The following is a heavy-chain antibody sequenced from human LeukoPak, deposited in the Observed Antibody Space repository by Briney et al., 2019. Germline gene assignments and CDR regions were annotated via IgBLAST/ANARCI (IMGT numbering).Heavy chain of an antibody. CDR1: GYTFTSYG. V-gene: IGHV1-18*04. CDR3: ARAYYDILTGYYRSPDAAFDI. Sequence: ASVKVSCKASGYTFTSYGISWVRQAPGQGLEWMGWISAYNGNTNYAQKLQGRVTMTTDTSTSTAYMELRSLRSDDTAVYYCARAYYDILTGYYRSPDAAFDIWGQGTTVTVSS. CDR2: ISAYNGNT. J-gene: IGHJ3*02. D-gene: IGHD3-9*01.